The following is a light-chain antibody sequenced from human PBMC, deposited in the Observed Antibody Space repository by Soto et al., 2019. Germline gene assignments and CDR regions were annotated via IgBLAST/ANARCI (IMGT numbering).Light chain of an antibody. V-gene: IGKV1-5*01. CDR1: QSVSGW. J-gene: IGKJ1*01. Sequence: DIQMTQSPSTLSASAGDTVTVNCRASQSVSGWLAWYQQNSGEAPKLLLYAASSLQSGVLSRFSGSGSGTEFTLTISSLQSEDFAVYYCQQYSSYWTFGQGTKV. CDR3: QQYSSYWT. CDR2: AAS.